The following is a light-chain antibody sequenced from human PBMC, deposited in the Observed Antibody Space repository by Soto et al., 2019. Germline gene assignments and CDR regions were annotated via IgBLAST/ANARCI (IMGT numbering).Light chain of an antibody. CDR1: QSVSSN. V-gene: IGKV3-15*01. CDR3: QQYNNWPGT. Sequence: EIVMTQSPATLSVSPGERATHSCRASQSVSSNLAWYQQKPGQAPRLLIYGASTRATGIPARFSGSGSGTEFTLTISSLQPEDFAVYYCQQYNNWPGTFGQGTRLEIK. J-gene: IGKJ5*01. CDR2: GAS.